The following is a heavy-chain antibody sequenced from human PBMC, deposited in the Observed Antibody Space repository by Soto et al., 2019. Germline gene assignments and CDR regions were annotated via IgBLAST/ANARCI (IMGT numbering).Heavy chain of an antibody. D-gene: IGHD6-19*01. J-gene: IGHJ6*02. CDR1: GYSFTNYC. CDR3: ARLGDGSGSYRGYYDMDV. CDR2: IYPGDSDT. V-gene: IGHV5-51*01. Sequence: PGEALKISCMGSGYSFTNYCIGWVRQMPGKGLEWMGIIYPGDSDTRYSQSFQGQVTISTDKSINTAYLQWSSLQASDTAMYYSARLGDGSGSYRGYYDMDVWGQGTTVTVSS.